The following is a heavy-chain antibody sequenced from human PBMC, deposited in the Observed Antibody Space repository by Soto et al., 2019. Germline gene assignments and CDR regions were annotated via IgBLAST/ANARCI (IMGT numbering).Heavy chain of an antibody. V-gene: IGHV4-61*01. CDR1: GGSVNIGTYY. D-gene: IGHD5-12*01. Sequence: SETLSLTCTVPGGSVNIGTYYWSWIRQSPGKGLEWIGYITDRGSTNYNPPLSSRATISGDTAKNQFSLKVTHVTAADTAVYYCARGARRDGYNYDAFDIWGQGTLVTVSS. CDR3: ARGARRDGYNYDAFDI. CDR2: ITDRGST. J-gene: IGHJ3*02.